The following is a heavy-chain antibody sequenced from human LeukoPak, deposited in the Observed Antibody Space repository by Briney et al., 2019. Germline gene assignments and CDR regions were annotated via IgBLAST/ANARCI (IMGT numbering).Heavy chain of an antibody. D-gene: IGHD3-10*02. CDR2: ISSWGDST. CDR1: GFTFSSYG. J-gene: IGHJ6*04. V-gene: IGHV3-23*01. Sequence: GGSLRLSCGASGFTFSSYGMGWVRQAPGKGLEWVSAISSWGDSTYYADSVKGRFTISRDNAKNSLYLQMNSLRAEDTAVYYCAELGITMIGGVWGKGTTVTISS. CDR3: AELGITMIGGV.